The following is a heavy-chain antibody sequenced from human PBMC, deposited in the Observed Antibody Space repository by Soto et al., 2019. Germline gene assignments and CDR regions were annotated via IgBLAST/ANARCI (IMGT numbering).Heavy chain of an antibody. J-gene: IGHJ6*03. CDR2: FYYSGGT. CDR1: GGSIRSYY. CDR3: GSTNYNPSLKSRVTLLVDTSKNQFSLKLSSVTAADTAVYYCARVGVDTAMVIGGDYPYYYYYYYMDV. Sequence: SETLSLTCTVSGGSIRSYYWSWIPQPPGKGLEGIGDFYYSGGTNYNPPPKKRSTITVDTSQNPFSPKLSSVPAADTGRAYSGSTNYNPSLKSRVTLLVDTSKNQFSLKLSSVTAADTAVYYCARVGVDTAMVIGGDYPYYYYYYYMDVWGKGTTVTVSS. V-gene: IGHV4-59*01. D-gene: IGHD3-10*01.